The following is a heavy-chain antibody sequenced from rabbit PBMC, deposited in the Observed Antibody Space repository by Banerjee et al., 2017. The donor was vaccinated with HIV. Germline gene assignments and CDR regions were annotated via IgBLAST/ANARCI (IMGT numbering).Heavy chain of an antibody. D-gene: IGHD4-1*01. CDR3: ARGYSSGWGNAFDP. J-gene: IGHJ2*01. V-gene: IGHV1S7*01. CDR1: GFDFSSYY. Sequence: QLKESGGGLVQPGGSLKLSCKASGFDFSSYYMSWVRQVPGKGLEWIGYIDPVFGSTFYASWVNGRFTISSHNAQNTLYLQLNSLTAADTATYFCARGYSSGWGNAFDPWGPGTLVTVS. CDR2: IDPVFGST.